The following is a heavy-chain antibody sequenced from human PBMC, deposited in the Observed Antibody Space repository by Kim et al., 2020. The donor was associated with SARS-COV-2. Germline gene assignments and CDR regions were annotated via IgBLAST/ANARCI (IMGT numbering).Heavy chain of an antibody. CDR1: GFTVTDYW. J-gene: IGHJ6*02. CDR2: IRSGGTGI. Sequence: GGSLRLSCATSGFTVTDYWMHWVRQAPGKGLVWVSRIRSGGTGISYADSVKGRFTISRDNVNNTLYLLMNNLRAEDTALYYCTSDTVLYGLDVWGQGTPVTVSS. CDR3: TSDTVLYGLDV. D-gene: IGHD4-4*01. V-gene: IGHV3-74*01.